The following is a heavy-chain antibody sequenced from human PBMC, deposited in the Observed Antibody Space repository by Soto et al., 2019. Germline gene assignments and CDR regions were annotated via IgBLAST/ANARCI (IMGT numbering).Heavy chain of an antibody. CDR1: GFTFSTHA. D-gene: IGHD6-19*01. CDR2: ISSGGTTT. V-gene: IGHV3-23*01. J-gene: IGHJ4*02. CDR3: AREGGSIGGWFGRKFDS. Sequence: GGSLRLSCAASGFTFSTHAMSWVRQAPGKGLEWVSSISSGGTTTFYAASVEGRFTISRDKSKNTLYLQMNSLRADDTAVYYCAREGGSIGGWFGRKFDSWGQGTQVTVSS.